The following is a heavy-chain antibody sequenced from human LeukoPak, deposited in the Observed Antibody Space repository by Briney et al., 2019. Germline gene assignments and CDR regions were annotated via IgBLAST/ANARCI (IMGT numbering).Heavy chain of an antibody. CDR3: AKSGGVTTTLGY. CDR1: GFTFSSYG. Sequence: PGRSLRLSCAASGFTFSSYGMHWVRQAPGKGLEWVAVIPYDGSNKYYADSVKGRFTISRDNSKNTLYLQMNSLRAEDTAVYYCAKSGGVTTTLGYWGQGTLVTVSS. CDR2: IPYDGSNK. J-gene: IGHJ4*02. D-gene: IGHD4-17*01. V-gene: IGHV3-30*18.